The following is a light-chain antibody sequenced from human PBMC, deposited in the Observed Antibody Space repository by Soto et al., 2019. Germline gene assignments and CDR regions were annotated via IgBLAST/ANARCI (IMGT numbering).Light chain of an antibody. CDR3: SSYTSDSSYV. CDR1: SSDVGLYDY. V-gene: IGLV2-14*01. J-gene: IGLJ1*01. CDR2: AVS. Sequence: QSALTQPASVSGSPGQSITISCTGTSSDVGLYDYVSWYQQHPGKAPQLMIYAVSNRPSGVSNRFSASKSRNTASLSISGLQAEDAADYYCSSYTSDSSYVFGSGTKVTVL.